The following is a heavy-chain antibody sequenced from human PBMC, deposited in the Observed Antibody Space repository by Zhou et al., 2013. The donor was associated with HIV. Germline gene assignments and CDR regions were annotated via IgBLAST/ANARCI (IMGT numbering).Heavy chain of an antibody. V-gene: IGHV1-69*05. D-gene: IGHD4-17*01. CDR2: SIPMFGTA. CDR1: GGTFSTSA. CDR3: ARGPMTTVVNHYYYYYMDV. Sequence: QVQLVQSGPEVKKPGSSVKVSCKASGGTFSTSAINWVRQAPGQGLEWMGGSIPMFGTANYAQKFQGRVTITTDESTSTAYMELSSLRSEDTAVYYCARGPMTTVVNHYYYYYMDVWGKGTTVTVSS. J-gene: IGHJ6*03.